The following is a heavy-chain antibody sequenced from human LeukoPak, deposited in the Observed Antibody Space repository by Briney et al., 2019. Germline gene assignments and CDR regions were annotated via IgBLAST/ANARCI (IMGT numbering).Heavy chain of an antibody. D-gene: IGHD3-10*01. CDR3: ARRYYASGSYYTVDV. CDR1: GGTFSSYA. CDR2: IIPILGIA. Sequence: ASVKVSCKASGGTFSSYAISWVRQAPGQGLEWMGRIIPILGIANYAQKFQGRVTITADKSTSTAYMELSSLRSEDTAVYYCARRYYASGSYYTVDVWGQGTTVTVSS. V-gene: IGHV1-69*04. J-gene: IGHJ6*02.